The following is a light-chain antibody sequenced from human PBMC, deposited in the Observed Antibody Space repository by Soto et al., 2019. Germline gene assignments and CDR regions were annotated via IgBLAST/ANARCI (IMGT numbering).Light chain of an antibody. J-gene: IGLJ1*01. V-gene: IGLV2-23*02. Sequence: QSVLTQLASVSGSPGQSITIYCTGTSSDVGSYNLVSWYQQHPGEAPKLMTYGVIKRRPGVSNRLSGSKSSNTASLAISRFQAEDEADYYCCSYAGSTAYYVFGTVTKVTVL. CDR1: SSDVGSYNL. CDR2: GVI. CDR3: CSYAGSTAYYV.